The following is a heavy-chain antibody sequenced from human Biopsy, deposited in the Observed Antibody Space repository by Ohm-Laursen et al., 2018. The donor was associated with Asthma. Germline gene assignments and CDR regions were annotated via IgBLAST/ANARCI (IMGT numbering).Heavy chain of an antibody. J-gene: IGHJ4*02. D-gene: IGHD6-19*01. Sequence: SLRLSCTASRFTYEMHWVRQAPGKGLEWVAVISYDGSSIYYADSVKGRFTISRDNSKNTLSLQMNSLTAEDTAVYYCAREGVAGTHIEDWGQGTLSPSPQ. CDR2: ISYDGSSI. CDR3: AREGVAGTHIED. CDR1: RFTYE. V-gene: IGHV3-30-3*01.